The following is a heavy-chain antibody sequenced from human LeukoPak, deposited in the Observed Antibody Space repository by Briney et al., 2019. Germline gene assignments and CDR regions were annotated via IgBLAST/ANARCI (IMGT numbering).Heavy chain of an antibody. V-gene: IGHV4-39*01. Sequence: SETLSLSCTVSGDSISSSGSYWGWLRQPPGKGLEWIGTISYSGSTYYNPSLKSRVTISVDTSKNQFFLQLNSMTAADTAVYYCARYFDFWGQGTLVTVSS. CDR3: ARYFDF. CDR1: GDSISSSGSY. J-gene: IGHJ4*02. CDR2: ISYSGST.